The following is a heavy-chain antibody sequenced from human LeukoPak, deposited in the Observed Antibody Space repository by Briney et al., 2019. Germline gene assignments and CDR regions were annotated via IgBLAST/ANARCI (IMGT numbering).Heavy chain of an antibody. D-gene: IGHD5-18*01. Sequence: SETPSLTCTVSGGSISSGGYYWSWIRQHPGKGLEWIGYTYYSGSTYYNPSLKSRVTISVDTSKNQFSLKLSSVTAADTAVYYCAGQRRGYSYGLFDYWGQGTLVTVSS. CDR2: TYYSGST. CDR1: GGSISSGGYY. V-gene: IGHV4-31*03. CDR3: AGQRRGYSYGLFDY. J-gene: IGHJ4*02.